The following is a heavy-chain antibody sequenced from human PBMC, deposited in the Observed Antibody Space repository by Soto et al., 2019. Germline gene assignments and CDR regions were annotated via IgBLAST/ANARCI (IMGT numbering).Heavy chain of an antibody. CDR1: EFRFSSYW. CDR2: INSDGSGT. D-gene: IGHD3-10*01. V-gene: IGHV3-74*01. CDR3: ARVWVNYGTGRYDV. Sequence: EVQLVESGGGLVQPGGSLRLSCAASEFRFSSYWMHWVRQAPGKGLMWVSRINSDGSGTDYADSVKGRFTISRDNAKNTLYVQMNSLRVEDTAVYYCARVWVNYGTGRYDVWGQGPTVTVSS. J-gene: IGHJ6*02.